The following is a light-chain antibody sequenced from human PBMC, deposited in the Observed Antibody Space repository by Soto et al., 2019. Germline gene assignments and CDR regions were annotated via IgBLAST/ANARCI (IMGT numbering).Light chain of an antibody. J-gene: IGLJ3*02. CDR3: QAYDYSLTASV. V-gene: IGLV1-40*01. Sequence: QAVVTQPPSVSGAPGQRVTISCTVNSSNLGAGYDVHWYQQLPGAAPKLVIFGNRNRPSGVPERFSGSKSGTAASLAITGLQAEDEADYYCQAYDYSLTASVFGGGTQLTVL. CDR2: GNR. CDR1: SSNLGAGYD.